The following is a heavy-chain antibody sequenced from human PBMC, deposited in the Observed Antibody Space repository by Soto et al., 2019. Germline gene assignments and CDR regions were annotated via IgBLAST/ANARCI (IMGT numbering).Heavy chain of an antibody. CDR2: ISGSGVST. CDR1: GFTFTSYA. V-gene: IGHV3-23*01. CDR3: AKDWVVVPEAYSYYGLDV. J-gene: IGHJ6*02. D-gene: IGHD2-2*01. Sequence: EVQLLESGGGFVQPGGALRLSCAASGFTFTSYAMSWVRQAPGKGLEWVSGISGSGVSTYYADSVKGRFTISRDNSKSTLYLQVNSLRAGDTAVYFCAKDWVVVPEAYSYYGLDVWGQGTTVTVSS.